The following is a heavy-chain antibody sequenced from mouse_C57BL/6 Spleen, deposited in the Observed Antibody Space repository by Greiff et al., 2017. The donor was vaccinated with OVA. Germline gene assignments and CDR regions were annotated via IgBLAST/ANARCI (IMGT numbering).Heavy chain of an antibody. CDR1: GYTFTGYW. J-gene: IGHJ3*01. D-gene: IGHD1-1*01. CDR2: ILPGSGST. Sequence: QVQLQQSGAELMKPGASVKLSCKATGYTFTGYWIEWVKQRPGHGLEWIGEILPGSGSTNYNEKFKGKATFTADTSSNTAYMQLSSLTTEDSASYYGARLYYYGSSPWFAYWGQGTLVTVSA. V-gene: IGHV1-9*01. CDR3: ARLYYYGSSPWFAY.